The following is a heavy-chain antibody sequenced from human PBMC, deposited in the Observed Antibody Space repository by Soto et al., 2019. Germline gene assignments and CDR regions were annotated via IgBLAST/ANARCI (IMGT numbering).Heavy chain of an antibody. Sequence: EVQLVESGGGLVQPGGSLRLSCAASGFTVSSNYMSWVRQAPGKGLEWVSVIYSGGSTYYADSVKGRFTISRDNPKNTLYLQMNSLRAEDTAVYYCARDKLGGDYVDYWGQGTLVTVSS. V-gene: IGHV3-66*01. CDR3: ARDKLGGDYVDY. CDR2: IYSGGST. D-gene: IGHD2-21*01. CDR1: GFTVSSNY. J-gene: IGHJ4*02.